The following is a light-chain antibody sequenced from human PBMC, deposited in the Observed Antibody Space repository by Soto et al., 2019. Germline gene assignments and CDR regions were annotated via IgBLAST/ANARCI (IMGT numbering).Light chain of an antibody. V-gene: IGLV2-14*01. Sequence: QSVLTQPASVSGSPAQSITISCTGTISDVGGYDYVSWYPQHPGKAPKLMIYDVSNRPSGVSNRFSGSKSGNTASLTISGLQADDEADYYCSSYTTSSTYVFGTGTKVTVL. CDR1: ISDVGGYDY. CDR2: DVS. J-gene: IGLJ1*01. CDR3: SSYTTSSTYV.